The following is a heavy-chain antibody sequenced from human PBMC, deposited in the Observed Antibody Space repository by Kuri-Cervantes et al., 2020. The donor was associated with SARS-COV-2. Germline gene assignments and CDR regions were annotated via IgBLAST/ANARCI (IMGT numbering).Heavy chain of an antibody. CDR3: ARDGPRGFYYDSSGYSDWLDP. V-gene: IGHV3-21*01. CDR2: ISSSSSYI. J-gene: IGHJ5*02. D-gene: IGHD3-22*01. Sequence: LSLTCAASGFTFSSYSMNWVRQAPGKGLEWVSSISSSSSYIYYADSVKGRFTISRDNAKNSLYLQMNSLRAEDTAVYYCARDGPRGFYYDSSGYSDWLDPWGQGTLVTVSS. CDR1: GFTFSSYS.